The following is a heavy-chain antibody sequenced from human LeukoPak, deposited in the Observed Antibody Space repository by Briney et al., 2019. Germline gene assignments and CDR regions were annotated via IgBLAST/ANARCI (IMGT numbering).Heavy chain of an antibody. D-gene: IGHD6-13*01. CDR3: ARDLTSSSWPDAFDI. V-gene: IGHV1-2*02. CDR2: INPNSGGT. Sequence: ASVKVSCKASGYTFTGYYMHWVRQAPGQGLEWMGWINPNSGGTNYAQKFQGRVTMTRGTSISTAYMELSRLRSDDTAVYYCARDLTSSSWPDAFDIWGQGTMVTVSS. CDR1: GYTFTGYY. J-gene: IGHJ3*02.